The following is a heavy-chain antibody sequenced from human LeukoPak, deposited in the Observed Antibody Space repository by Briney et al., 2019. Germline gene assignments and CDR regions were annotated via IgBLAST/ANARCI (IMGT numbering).Heavy chain of an antibody. J-gene: IGHJ5*01. D-gene: IGHD5-18*01. CDR2: IYNRGST. Sequence: SETLSLTCTVSDDSITTYYWTWIRQPPGKGLEWIGRIYNRGSTNYNPSLKSRVTISVDTSKNQFSLKLRSVTAADAAVYYCARALAGYGYNWFDSWGQGTLVSVSS. CDR1: DDSITTYY. CDR3: ARALAGYGYNWFDS. V-gene: IGHV4-59*08.